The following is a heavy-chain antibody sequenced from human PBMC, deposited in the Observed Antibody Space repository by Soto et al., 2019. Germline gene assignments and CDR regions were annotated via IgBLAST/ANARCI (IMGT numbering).Heavy chain of an antibody. J-gene: IGHJ4*02. CDR2: IYHSGAI. Sequence: QVQLQESGPGLVKPSGTLSLTCAVSGASISSTNWWSWVRQAPGEGPEWIGEIYHSGAINYNPSLKSRVIISMDTSKNQLSLRLDSVTAADTAVYFCARHIAVPTTRGFDYWGQGTLVTVSS. CDR1: GASISSTNW. V-gene: IGHV4-4*02. CDR3: ARHIAVPTTRGFDY. D-gene: IGHD2-15*01.